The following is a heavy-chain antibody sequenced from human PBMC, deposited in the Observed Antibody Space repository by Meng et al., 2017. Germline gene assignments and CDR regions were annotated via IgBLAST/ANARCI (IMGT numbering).Heavy chain of an antibody. CDR2: INPNSGGT. CDR3: AREGHSSGWPGVDV. Sequence: ASVKVSCKASGYTFTGYYMHWVRQAPGQGLEWMGRINPNSGGTNYAQKFQGRVTMTRDTSISTAYMELGRLRSDDTAVYYCAREGHSSGWPGVDVWGQGTTVTVSS. J-gene: IGHJ6*02. D-gene: IGHD6-19*01. CDR1: GYTFTGYY. V-gene: IGHV1-2*06.